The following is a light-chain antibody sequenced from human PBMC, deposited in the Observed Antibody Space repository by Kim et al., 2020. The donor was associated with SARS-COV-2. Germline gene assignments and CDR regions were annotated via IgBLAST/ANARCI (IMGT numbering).Light chain of an antibody. CDR3: NSRESGVNHVV. V-gene: IGLV3-19*01. Sequence: ALGQTVRLTCQGDSLRSYYATWYQRKPGQAPVLLIYDKNKRTSGIPARFSGSDSGNTASLTITGAQAGDEAVYYCNSRESGVNHVVFGGGTQLTVL. J-gene: IGLJ2*01. CDR2: DKN. CDR1: SLRSYY.